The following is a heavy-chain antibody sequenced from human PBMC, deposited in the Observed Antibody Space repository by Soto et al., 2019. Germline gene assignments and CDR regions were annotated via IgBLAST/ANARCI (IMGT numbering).Heavy chain of an antibody. CDR2: SYYSGIT. D-gene: IGHD1-1*01. CDR3: ARRELEPTNNDAFHI. Sequence: KSSETRSRTWAVSGGSISSSNHYGDWIRQPPGKGPEWIGRSYYSGITYYNPSLKSRVTISVDTSKNQFSLKLSSVTAADTAVYYCARRELEPTNNDAFHIWGQGTMVTVSS. V-gene: IGHV4-39*01. CDR1: GGSISSSNHY. J-gene: IGHJ3*02.